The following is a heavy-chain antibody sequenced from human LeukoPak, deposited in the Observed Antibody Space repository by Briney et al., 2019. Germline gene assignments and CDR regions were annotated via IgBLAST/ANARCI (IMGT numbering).Heavy chain of an antibody. D-gene: IGHD6-13*01. V-gene: IGHV4-34*01. J-gene: IGHJ4*02. CDR3: ARHNAYTGSSWSNLDY. CDR2: INHSGSI. Sequence: SETLSLTCAVYSGSFSGYSWSWIRQPPGKGLEWIGEINHSGSINYNPSVRSRVTISEDTSKNQFSLKLNSVTAADTAVYYCARHNAYTGSSWSNLDYWGQGTLVTVSS. CDR1: SGSFSGYS.